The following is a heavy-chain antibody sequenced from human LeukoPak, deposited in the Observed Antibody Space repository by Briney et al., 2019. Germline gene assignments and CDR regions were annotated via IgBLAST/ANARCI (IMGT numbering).Heavy chain of an antibody. V-gene: IGHV3-21*01. CDR2: ISSGSSYI. J-gene: IGHJ6*03. Sequence: GGSLRLSCAASGFTFSSYSMNWVRQAPGKGLEWVSSISSGSSYIYYADSVKGRFTISRDNAKNSLYLQMNSLRAEDTAVYYCAREGVSYGYYYYYYMDVWGKGTTVTVSS. D-gene: IGHD5-18*01. CDR3: AREGVSYGYYYYYYMDV. CDR1: GFTFSSYS.